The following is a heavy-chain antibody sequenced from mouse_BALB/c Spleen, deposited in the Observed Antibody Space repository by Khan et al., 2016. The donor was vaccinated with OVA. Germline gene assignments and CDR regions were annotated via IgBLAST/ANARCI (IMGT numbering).Heavy chain of an antibody. D-gene: IGHD2-1*01. Sequence: QVQLQQSGAELAKPGASLKMSCTASGYTFITYWIHWVKQRPGQGLEWIGYIDPNTGYIEFNQKFKDKATFTTDKSSNTAYMQLTNLTSEYSAVYDGARRGLDGIFTYWGQGTLVTVSA. V-gene: IGHV1-7*01. CDR2: IDPNTGYI. CDR1: GYTFITYW. J-gene: IGHJ3*01. CDR3: ARRGLDGIFTY.